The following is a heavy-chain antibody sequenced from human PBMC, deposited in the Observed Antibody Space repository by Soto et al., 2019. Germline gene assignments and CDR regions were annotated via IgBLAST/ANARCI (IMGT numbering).Heavy chain of an antibody. V-gene: IGHV4-39*01. CDR2: VYYTGST. CDR1: GDSVATSSYY. Sequence: SETLSLTCTVSGDSVATSSYYWCWIRQTPGRGLEWIGTVYYTGSTYYNPSLNNRVTISVDTSRNQFSLKLSSVTAADTAVYYCARVRAAGGFPIRCYYYYGMDVWGQGTTVTVSS. J-gene: IGHJ6*02. D-gene: IGHD6-13*01. CDR3: ARVRAAGGFPIRCYYYYGMDV.